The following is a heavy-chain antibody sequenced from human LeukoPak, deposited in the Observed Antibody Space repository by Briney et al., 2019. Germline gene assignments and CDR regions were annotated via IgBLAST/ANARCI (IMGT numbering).Heavy chain of an antibody. V-gene: IGHV4-4*07. CDR2: IYTSGST. Sequence: SETLSLTCTVSGVSISSYYWSWIRQPAGKGLEWIGRIYTSGSTNYNPSLNSRVTISVDTSKNRFSLNLISVTAADTAVYYCARTYTSMVPLYFDSWGQGTLVTVSS. CDR1: GVSISSYY. D-gene: IGHD5-18*01. J-gene: IGHJ4*02. CDR3: ARTYTSMVPLYFDS.